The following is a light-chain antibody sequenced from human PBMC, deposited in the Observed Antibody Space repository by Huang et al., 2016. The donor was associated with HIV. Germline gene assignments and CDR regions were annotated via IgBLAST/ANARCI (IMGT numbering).Light chain of an antibody. CDR3: QQDNNWPRT. J-gene: IGKJ1*01. V-gene: IGKV3-15*01. CDR2: GAS. CDR1: QRVSSN. Sequence: EIVMTQSPATLSVSPGERATPSCRASQRVSSNLAWYQQKPGQAPRLLIYGASTRATRIPARFSVSGAGTEFTLTISSLQSEDFAVYYCQQDNNWPRTFGQGTKVEIK.